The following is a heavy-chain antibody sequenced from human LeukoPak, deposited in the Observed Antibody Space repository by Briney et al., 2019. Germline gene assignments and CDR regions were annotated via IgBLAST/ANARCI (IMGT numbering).Heavy chain of an antibody. Sequence: SETLSLTCEVYGGSLSPYWWRWIRQPPGRGREWIGEIKHSGHTNYNPSLKSRVTISVDTSKKQFSLKLSSVTVADTALYFCARRGANDFGDSAGNFAYDIWGQGTMVTASS. CDR3: ARRGANDFGDSAGNFAYDI. J-gene: IGHJ3*02. CDR1: GGSLSPYW. CDR2: IKHSGHT. V-gene: IGHV4-34*01. D-gene: IGHD4-17*01.